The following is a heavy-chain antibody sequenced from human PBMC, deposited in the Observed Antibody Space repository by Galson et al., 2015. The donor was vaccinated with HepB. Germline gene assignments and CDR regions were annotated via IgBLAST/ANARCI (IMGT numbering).Heavy chain of an antibody. CDR1: GYTFTSYG. J-gene: IGHJ4*02. Sequence: SVKVSCKASGYTFTSYGISWVRQAPGQGLEWMGWISAYNGNTNYAQKLQGRVTMTTDTSTSTAYMELRSLRSDDTAVYYCARGPSYYDILTGYYVVSRTFDYWGQGTLVTVSS. D-gene: IGHD3-9*01. CDR3: ARGPSYYDILTGYYVVSRTFDY. CDR2: ISAYNGNT. V-gene: IGHV1-18*04.